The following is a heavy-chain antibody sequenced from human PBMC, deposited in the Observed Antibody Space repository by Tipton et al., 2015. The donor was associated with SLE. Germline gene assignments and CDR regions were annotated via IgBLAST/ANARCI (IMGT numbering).Heavy chain of an antibody. D-gene: IGHD3-16*01. Sequence: LRLSCTVSGGSISSGSYYWSWIRQPAGKGLEWIGYIYTSGSTNYNPSLKRRVTISVDTSKNQFSLKLSSVTATDTAVYYCARSIRGNWYFDLWGRGTLVTVSS. CDR3: ARSIRGNWYFDL. V-gene: IGHV4-61*09. CDR2: IYTSGST. J-gene: IGHJ2*01. CDR1: GGSISSGSYY.